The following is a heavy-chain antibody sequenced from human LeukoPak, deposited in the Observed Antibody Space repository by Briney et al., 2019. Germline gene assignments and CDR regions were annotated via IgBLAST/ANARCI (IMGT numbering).Heavy chain of an antibody. D-gene: IGHD5-24*01. CDR3: AREEMATMRFDY. Sequence: GGSLRLSCAASGFTFSSYGMHWVRQAPGKGLEWVAVIWYDGGNKYYADSVKGRFTISRDNSKNTLYLQMNSLRAEDTAVYYCAREEMATMRFDYWGQGTLVTVSS. V-gene: IGHV3-33*01. CDR2: IWYDGGNK. J-gene: IGHJ4*02. CDR1: GFTFSSYG.